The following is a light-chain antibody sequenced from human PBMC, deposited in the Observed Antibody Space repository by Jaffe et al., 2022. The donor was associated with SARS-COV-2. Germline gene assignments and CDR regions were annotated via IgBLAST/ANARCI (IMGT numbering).Light chain of an antibody. V-gene: IGKV1-5*03. J-gene: IGKJ1*01. CDR2: KAS. CDR1: QSISNS. CDR3: QQYDSYST. Sequence: DIQMTQSPSTLSASVGDRVTITCRASQSISNSLAWYQQKPGKAPKVLIYKASSLESGVPSRFSGSGSGTEFTLTISSLQPDDFATYYCQQYDSYSTFGQGTKVEIK.